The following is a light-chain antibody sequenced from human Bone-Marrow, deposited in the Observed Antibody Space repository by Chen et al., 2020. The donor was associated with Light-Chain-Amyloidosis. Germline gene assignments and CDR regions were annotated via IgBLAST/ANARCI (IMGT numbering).Light chain of an antibody. CDR3: SSYTITNTLV. CDR1: SSDVGGCNH. CDR2: EVT. V-gene: IGLV2-14*01. Sequence: QSALTQPGSVAGSPGKAITNPCPGTSSDVGGCNHGSWYQQHPDKAPKLMIYEVTNRPSWVPDRFSGSKSDNTASLTISGLQTEDEADYFCSSYTITNTLVFGSGTRVTVL. J-gene: IGLJ1*01.